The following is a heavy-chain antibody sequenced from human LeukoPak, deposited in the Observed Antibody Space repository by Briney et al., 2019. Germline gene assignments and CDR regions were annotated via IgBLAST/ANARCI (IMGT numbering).Heavy chain of an antibody. Sequence: SETLSLTCAVYGGSFSGYYWSWIRQPPGKGLEWIGEINHSGSTNYNPSLKSRVTISVDTSKNQFSLKLSSVTAADTAVYYCARGIPPGSRIAARGFLDYWGQGTLVTVSS. CDR2: INHSGST. J-gene: IGHJ4*02. CDR1: GGSFSGYY. CDR3: ARGIPPGSRIAARGFLDY. D-gene: IGHD6-6*01. V-gene: IGHV4-34*01.